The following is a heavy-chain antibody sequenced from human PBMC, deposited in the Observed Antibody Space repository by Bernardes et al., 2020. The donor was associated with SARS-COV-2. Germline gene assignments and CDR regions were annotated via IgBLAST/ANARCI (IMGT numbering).Heavy chain of an antibody. CDR2: ISSDGTT. V-gene: IGHV3-66*02. CDR3: ARGEAVTILGVPIRGRWYFDL. J-gene: IGHJ2*01. Sequence: LSISCAASGFIVSNKYMTWVRQAPGKGLEWVSVISSDGTTFYTDSVKGRFTISIDNSKNTLYLQMNSLRVEDAAVYYCARGEAVTILGVPIRGRWYFDLWGRGTQVSVSS. D-gene: IGHD3-3*01. CDR1: GFIVSNKY.